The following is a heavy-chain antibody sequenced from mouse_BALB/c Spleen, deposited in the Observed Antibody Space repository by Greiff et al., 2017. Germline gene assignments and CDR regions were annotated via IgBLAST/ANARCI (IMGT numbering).Heavy chain of an antibody. Sequence: QVQLQQPGAELVRPGASVKLSCKASGYTFTSYWINWVKQRPGQGLEWIGNIYPSDSYTNYNQKFKDKATLTVDKSSSTAYMQLSSPTSEDSAVYYCTRLRGNYDFDYWGQGTTLTVSS. CDR2: IYPSDSYT. J-gene: IGHJ2*01. D-gene: IGHD2-1*01. CDR3: TRLRGNYDFDY. CDR1: GYTFTSYW. V-gene: IGHV1-69*02.